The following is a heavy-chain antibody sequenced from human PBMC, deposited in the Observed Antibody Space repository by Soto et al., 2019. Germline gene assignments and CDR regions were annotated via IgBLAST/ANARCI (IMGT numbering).Heavy chain of an antibody. D-gene: IGHD3-10*01. CDR3: ARVGGFGATTIDY. CDR1: GGSISSGDYY. CDR2: IYYSGST. V-gene: IGHV4-30-4*01. Sequence: QVQLQESGPGLVKPSQTLSLTCTVSGGSISSGDYYWSWIRQPPGKGLEWIGYIYYSGSTYYNPPLKSRVTVPVDTSKNQFPRKLSSVPAADTAVYYCARVGGFGATTIDYWGQGTLVTVSS. J-gene: IGHJ4*02.